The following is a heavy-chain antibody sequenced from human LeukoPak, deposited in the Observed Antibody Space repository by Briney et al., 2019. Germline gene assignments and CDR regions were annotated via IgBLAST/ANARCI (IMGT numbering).Heavy chain of an antibody. V-gene: IGHV3-23*01. J-gene: IGHJ4*02. D-gene: IGHD3-16*02. Sequence: GGSLRLSCAASGFSFSTYAMSWVRQAPGKGLEWVSGVNGNGGSTSYADSVKGRFTIFRDNSKDTVYLQMNSLRVEDTAVYYCAKSLYGGCDYWGQGTVVTVSS. CDR2: VNGNGGST. CDR1: GFSFSTYA. CDR3: AKSLYGGCDY.